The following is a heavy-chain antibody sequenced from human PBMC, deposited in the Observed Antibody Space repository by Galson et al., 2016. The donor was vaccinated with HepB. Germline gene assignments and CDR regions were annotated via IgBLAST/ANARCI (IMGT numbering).Heavy chain of an antibody. CDR1: GLTFSAHG. Sequence: SLRLSCAASGLTFSAHGFHWVRQAPGKGLDWVAVIRYDGSEKVYADSVKGRFTIPKDASKKTLYLQMNSRRPEDTAIYHCTGIRGDCVRAGCYADVWGKGTTVIVSS. CDR3: TGIRGDCVRAGCYADV. J-gene: IGHJ6*01. CDR2: IRYDGSEK. V-gene: IGHV3-33*01. D-gene: IGHD6-19*01.